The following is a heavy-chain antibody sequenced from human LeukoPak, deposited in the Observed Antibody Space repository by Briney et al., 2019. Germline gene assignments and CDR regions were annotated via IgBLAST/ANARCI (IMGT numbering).Heavy chain of an antibody. CDR2: FDPEDGET. CDR1: GYTLTELS. Sequence: ASVKVSCKVFGYTLTELSMHWVRQAPGKGLEWMGGFDPEDGETIYAQKFQGRVTMTEDTSTDTAYMELSSLRSEDTAVYYCATIHRTRYCSSTSCSPFDYWGQGTLVTVSS. CDR3: ATIHRTRYCSSTSCSPFDY. V-gene: IGHV1-24*01. D-gene: IGHD2-2*01. J-gene: IGHJ4*02.